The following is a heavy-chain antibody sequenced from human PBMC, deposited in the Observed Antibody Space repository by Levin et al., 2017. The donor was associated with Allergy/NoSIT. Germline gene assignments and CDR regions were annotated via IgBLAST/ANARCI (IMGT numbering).Heavy chain of an antibody. CDR3: ARGSCSHGVCYTGTDY. V-gene: IGHV3-53*01. J-gene: IGHJ4*02. CDR1: GFTVSNNY. D-gene: IGHD2-8*01. CDR2: IYSNNST. Sequence: PGGSLRLSCAASGFTVSNNYMSWVRQAPGKGLEWVSVIYSNNSTYYADSVKGRFTISRDNSKNTLYLQMNSLRAEDTAIYYCARGSCSHGVCYTGTDYWGQGTLVTVSS.